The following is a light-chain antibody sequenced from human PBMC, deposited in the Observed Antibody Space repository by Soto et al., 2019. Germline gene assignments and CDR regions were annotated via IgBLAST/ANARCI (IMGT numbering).Light chain of an antibody. CDR1: TGDVTSGHF. V-gene: IGLV7-46*01. J-gene: IGLJ3*02. CDR2: ETS. Sequence: QAVVTQESSLTVSPGGTVTLTCGSSTGDVTSGHFPYWFQQKPGQAPRTLIYETSNRHPWTPARFSGSLLGGKAALTRSGAQPEDEADYYCMFSYGGPRVFGGGTKLTVL. CDR3: MFSYGGPRV.